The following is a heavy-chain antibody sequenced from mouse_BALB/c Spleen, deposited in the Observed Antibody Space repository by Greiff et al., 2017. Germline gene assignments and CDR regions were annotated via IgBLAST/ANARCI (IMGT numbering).Heavy chain of an antibody. CDR3: ARDRTMITTWFAY. D-gene: IGHD2-4*01. Sequence: EVQRVESGGGLVQPGGSLRLSCATSGFTFTDYYMSWVRQPPGKALEWLGFIRNKANGYTTEYSASVKGRFTISRDNSQSILYLQMNTLRAEDSATYYCARDRTMITTWFAYWGQGTLVTVSA. CDR2: IRNKANGYTT. V-gene: IGHV7-3*02. CDR1: GFTFTDYY. J-gene: IGHJ3*01.